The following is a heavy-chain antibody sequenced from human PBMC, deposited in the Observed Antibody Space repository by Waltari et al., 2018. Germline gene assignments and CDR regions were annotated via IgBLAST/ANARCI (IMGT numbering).Heavy chain of an antibody. V-gene: IGHV3-53*01. CDR2: IYSDGRT. Sequence: EVQLVESGGGLIQPGGARRLSCEASGFTVSSTYRSWVGQRAGKGLEWVSVIYSDGRTVYADSVKGRFTISRDNLKNTVDLQMSSLRADDTAVYYCARNKGWYGDGYFDYWGQGTLVSVSS. CDR3: ARNKGWYGDGYFDY. J-gene: IGHJ4*02. D-gene: IGHD6-19*01. CDR1: GFTVSSTY.